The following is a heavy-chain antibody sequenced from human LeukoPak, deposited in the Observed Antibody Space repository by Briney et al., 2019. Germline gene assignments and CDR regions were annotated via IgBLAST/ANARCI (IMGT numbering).Heavy chain of an antibody. CDR3: AKDGRTDTAMVKFFDY. CDR2: IKQDGSEK. J-gene: IGHJ4*02. V-gene: IGHV3-7*01. D-gene: IGHD5-18*01. Sequence: PGGSLRLSCAASGFTFSSYWMNWVRQAPGKGLEWVANIKQDGSEKHFVDSVKGRFTISRDNSKNTLYLQMNSLRAEDTAVYYCAKDGRTDTAMVKFFDYWGLGTLVTVSS. CDR1: GFTFSSYW.